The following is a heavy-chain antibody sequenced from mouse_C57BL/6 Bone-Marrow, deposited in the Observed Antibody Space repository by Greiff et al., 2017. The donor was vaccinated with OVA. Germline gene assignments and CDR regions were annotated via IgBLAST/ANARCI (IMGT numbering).Heavy chain of an antibody. Sequence: EVMLVESGGGLVKPGGSLKLSCAASGFTFSDYGMHWVRQAPEKGLEWVAYISSGSSTIYYADTVKGRFPISRDNAKNTLFLQMTSLRSEDTAMYYRARGATVVASDYWGQGTTLTVSS. CDR3: ARGATVVASDY. CDR2: ISSGSSTI. D-gene: IGHD1-1*01. J-gene: IGHJ2*01. CDR1: GFTFSDYG. V-gene: IGHV5-17*01.